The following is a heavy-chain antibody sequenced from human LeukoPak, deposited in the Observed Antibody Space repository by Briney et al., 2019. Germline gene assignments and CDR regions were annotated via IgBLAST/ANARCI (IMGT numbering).Heavy chain of an antibody. CDR1: GGSFSGYY. D-gene: IGHD5-24*01. Sequence: SETLSLTCAVYGGSFSGYYWSWICQPPGKGLEWIGEIHHSGSTNYNPSLKSRLTISVDTSKNQFSLKLSSVTAADTAVYYCARSRGWLQSHPLGYWGQGTLVTVSS. V-gene: IGHV4-34*01. J-gene: IGHJ4*02. CDR2: IHHSGST. CDR3: ARSRGWLQSHPLGY.